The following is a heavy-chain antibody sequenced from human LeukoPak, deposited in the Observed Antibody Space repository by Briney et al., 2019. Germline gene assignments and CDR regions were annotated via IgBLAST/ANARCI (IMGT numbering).Heavy chain of an antibody. J-gene: IGHJ4*02. Sequence: ASVKVSCKASGYTFTSYDINWVRQAPGQGLEWMGWMNPNSGNTGYAQKFQGRVTMTRNTSMSTAYMELSSLISEDTAMYYCARRIAADGTAIGDRGQGTLVAVPS. V-gene: IGHV1-8*01. CDR3: ARRIAADGTAIGD. CDR2: MNPNSGNT. CDR1: GYTFTSYD. D-gene: IGHD6-13*01.